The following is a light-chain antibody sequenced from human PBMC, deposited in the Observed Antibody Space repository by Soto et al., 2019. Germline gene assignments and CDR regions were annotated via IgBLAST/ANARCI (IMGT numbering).Light chain of an antibody. J-gene: IGKJ4*01. CDR3: QQRYDWPLT. Sequence: TQSPSSVSASVGDRVTITCRASQGISSWLAWYQQKPGQAPRLLIYDASNRATGIPARFSGSGSGTDFTLTINSLEPEDFAVYYCQQRYDWPLTFGGGTKVEIK. CDR1: QGISSW. CDR2: DAS. V-gene: IGKV3-11*01.